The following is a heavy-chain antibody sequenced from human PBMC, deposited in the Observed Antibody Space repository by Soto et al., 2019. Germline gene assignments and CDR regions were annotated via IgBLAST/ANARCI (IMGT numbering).Heavy chain of an antibody. CDR1: GFTFSSYG. Sequence: VQLVESGGGVVQPGRSLRLSCAASGFTFSSYGMHWVRQAPGKGLEWVAVIWYDGSNKYYADSVKGRFTISRDNSKNTLYLQMNSLRAEDTAVYYCARDRGDTAMVWEFDYWGQGTLVTVSS. CDR3: ARDRGDTAMVWEFDY. CDR2: IWYDGSNK. V-gene: IGHV3-33*01. D-gene: IGHD5-18*01. J-gene: IGHJ4*02.